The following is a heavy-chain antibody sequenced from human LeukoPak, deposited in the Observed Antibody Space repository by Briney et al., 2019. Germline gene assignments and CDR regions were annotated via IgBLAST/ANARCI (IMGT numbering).Heavy chain of an antibody. V-gene: IGHV4-39*01. CDR2: IYYSGST. CDR1: GGSICSNTYY. D-gene: IGHD2-21*02. CDR3: SRNGTVMVTGTNFNYFAY. J-gene: IGHJ4*02. Sequence: PSETLSLTCSVYGGSICSNTYYWGWIRQPPGKALEWIGSIYYSGSTHYNPSLKSRLTISVDTSKNQFSLKVTAVTAADTAVYFCSRNGTVMVTGTNFNYFAYWGQGTLVTVSS.